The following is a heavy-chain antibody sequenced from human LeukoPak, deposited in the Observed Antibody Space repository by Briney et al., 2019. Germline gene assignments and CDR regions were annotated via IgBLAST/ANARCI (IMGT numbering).Heavy chain of an antibody. CDR2: INPNSGET. CDR3: ARDRDYSNTERGFDY. D-gene: IGHD4-11*01. J-gene: IGHJ4*02. CDR1: GYTFTDYY. V-gene: IGHV1-2*02. Sequence: ASVKVSCKTSGYTFTDYYIHWVRQAPGQGLEWMGWINPNSGETNSAQKFQGRVTMTGDTSISPAYMELRRVTSDDTAVYYCARDRDYSNTERGFDYWGQGTLVTVSS.